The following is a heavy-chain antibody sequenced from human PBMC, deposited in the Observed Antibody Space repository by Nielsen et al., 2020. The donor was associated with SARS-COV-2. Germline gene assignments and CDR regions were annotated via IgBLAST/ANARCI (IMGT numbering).Heavy chain of an antibody. D-gene: IGHD3-10*01. V-gene: IGHV3-11*01. J-gene: IGHJ4*02. Sequence: GESLKISCAASGFTFSDYYMSWIRQAPGKGLEWVSYISSSGSTIYYADSVKGRFTISRDNAKNSLYLQMNSLRAEDTAVYYCARDLYYYGPLDYWGQGTLVTVSS. CDR2: ISSSGSTI. CDR3: ARDLYYYGPLDY. CDR1: GFTFSDYY.